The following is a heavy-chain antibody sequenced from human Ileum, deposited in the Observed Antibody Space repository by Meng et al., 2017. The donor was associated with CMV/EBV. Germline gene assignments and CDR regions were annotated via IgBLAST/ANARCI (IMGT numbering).Heavy chain of an antibody. CDR2: IGWSSGTI. CDR3: AKDVFGSGSYHLDS. J-gene: IGHJ5*01. V-gene: IGHV3-9*01. Sequence: GGSLRLSCAASGFTFDDYTMHWVRQAPGKGLEWVSGIGWSSGTIGYADSVKGRFTISRDNAKNSLYLQMNSLRPEDTALYYCAKDVFGSGSYHLDSWGHGTLVTVSS. CDR1: GFTFDDYT. D-gene: IGHD3-10*01.